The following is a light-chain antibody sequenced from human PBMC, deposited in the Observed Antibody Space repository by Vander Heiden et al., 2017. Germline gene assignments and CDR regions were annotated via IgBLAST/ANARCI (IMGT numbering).Light chain of an antibody. J-gene: IGLJ1*01. CDR3: AAWDAGLNGYV. V-gene: IGLV1-44*01. CDR1: RSNIGAYA. CDR2: GDN. Sequence: QSVLTQPPPLSGPPGQRDSISCSGSRSNIGAYAVNWYQQLPGTAPKLLIHGDNQRPSGVPDRFSGSKSGTSASLAISGLQSEDEADYYCAAWDAGLNGYVFGTGTKVTVL.